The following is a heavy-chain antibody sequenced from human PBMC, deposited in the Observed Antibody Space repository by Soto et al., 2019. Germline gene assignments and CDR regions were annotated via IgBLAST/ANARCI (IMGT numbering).Heavy chain of an antibody. D-gene: IGHD6-13*01. CDR2: ISSNSAYI. CDR1: GFTFRSFT. V-gene: IGHV3-21*01. Sequence: LRLSCAASGFTFRSFTMNWVRQAPGKGLEWVSTISSNSAYIYCTDALRGRFTISRDNAKNSLHLQMNSLRAEDTAVYYCTRDASRDSSARGWFDPW. CDR3: TRDASRDSSARGWFDP. J-gene: IGHJ5*02.